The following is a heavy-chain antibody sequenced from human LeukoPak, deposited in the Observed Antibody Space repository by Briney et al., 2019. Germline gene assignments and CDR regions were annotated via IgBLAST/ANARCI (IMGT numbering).Heavy chain of an antibody. CDR2: IYHSGST. D-gene: IGHD5-12*01. V-gene: IGHV4-59*01. J-gene: IGHJ4*02. CDR1: GGSISTYY. Sequence: SETLSLTCTLSGGSISTYYWSWIRQPPGKGLEWIGYIYHSGSTNYSPSLKSRVTISVDTSKNQFSLKLSSVTAADTAVHYCARGGGYASPIGYWGQGALVTVSS. CDR3: ARGGGYASPIGY.